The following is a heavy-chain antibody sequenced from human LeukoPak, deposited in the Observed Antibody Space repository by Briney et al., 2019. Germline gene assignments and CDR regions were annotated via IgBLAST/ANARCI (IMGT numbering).Heavy chain of an antibody. V-gene: IGHV4-4*07. Sequence: SETLSLTCTVSGGSLSSYYWSWIRQPAGEGLEWIGRIYTSGSTNYNPSLKSRVTMPVDTSKNQFSLKLSSVTAADTAVYYCARDIPRYCSSSSCSIEGGGHNWFDPWGQGTLVTVSS. CDR3: ARDIPRYCSSSSCSIEGGGHNWFDP. CDR1: GGSLSSYY. J-gene: IGHJ5*02. D-gene: IGHD2-2*01. CDR2: IYTSGST.